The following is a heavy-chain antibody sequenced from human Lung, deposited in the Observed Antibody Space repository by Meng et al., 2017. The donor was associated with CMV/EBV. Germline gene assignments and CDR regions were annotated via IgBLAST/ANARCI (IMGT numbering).Heavy chain of an antibody. Sequence: SXTLSLTCAVYGGSFSGYYWSWIRQPPGKGLEWIREINHSGSTKYNPSLKSRVTISVDTSKNQFSLKLSSVTAADTAVYYWAGEQGAFWGQGTLVTVSS. CDR2: INHSGST. V-gene: IGHV4-34*01. CDR1: GGSFSGYY. J-gene: IGHJ4*02. D-gene: IGHD3-16*01. CDR3: AGEQGAF.